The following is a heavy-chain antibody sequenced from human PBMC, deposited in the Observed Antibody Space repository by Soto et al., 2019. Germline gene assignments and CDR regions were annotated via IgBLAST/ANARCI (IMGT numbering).Heavy chain of an antibody. V-gene: IGHV1-69*01. J-gene: IGHJ6*02. CDR1: GGTFSRYG. CDR3: ARDHDVVVVSDADRYNYHYYYGLDV. D-gene: IGHD2-2*01. CDR2: IIPMSGTT. Sequence: QVQLVQSGAEVKKPGSSVRVSCKASGGTFSRYGISWVRQAPGQGLEWMGGIIPMSGTTKYAQKFQDRVTITADESTSTAYMELSSLRSEDSAVYYCARDHDVVVVSDADRYNYHYYYGLDVWGQGTTVTVSS.